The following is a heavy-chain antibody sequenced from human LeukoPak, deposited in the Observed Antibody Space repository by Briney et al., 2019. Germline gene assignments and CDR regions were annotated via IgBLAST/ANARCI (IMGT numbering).Heavy chain of an antibody. Sequence: GGSLRLSCSASGFTFSSYAMHWVRQAPGKGLEYVSAISSNGGSTYYADSVKGRFTISRDNSKNTLYLQMNSLRAEDTAVYYCARGDLYYYDSSGSHFDYWGQGTLVTVSS. CDR1: GFTFSSYA. V-gene: IGHV3-64*04. D-gene: IGHD3-22*01. CDR3: ARGDLYYYDSSGSHFDY. CDR2: ISSNGGST. J-gene: IGHJ4*02.